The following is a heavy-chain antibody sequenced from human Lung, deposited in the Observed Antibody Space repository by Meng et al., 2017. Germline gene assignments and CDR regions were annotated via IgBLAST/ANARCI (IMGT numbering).Heavy chain of an antibody. J-gene: IGHJ6*02. CDR2: IYTSGST. CDR1: GGSISSYY. V-gene: IGHV4-4*07. CDR3: ARDRGFGSGSYYNSPYSPFYYYYGMDV. Sequence: SETLSLTCTVSGGSISSYYWSWIRQPAGKGLECIGRIYTSGSTNYNPSLKSRVTMSVDTSKNQFSLKLSSVTAADTAVYYCARDRGFGSGSYYNSPYSPFYYYYGMDVWGQGTTVTVSS. D-gene: IGHD3-10*01.